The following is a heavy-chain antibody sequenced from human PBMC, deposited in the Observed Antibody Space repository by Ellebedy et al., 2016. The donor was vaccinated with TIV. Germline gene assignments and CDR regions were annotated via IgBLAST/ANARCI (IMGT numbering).Heavy chain of an antibody. V-gene: IGHV3-23*01. J-gene: IGHJ5*02. Sequence: GGSLRLXXAASGFTFSTYAMTWVRQAPGKGLQWVSSISGTGDHRYTADAVKGRFTISRDNSNNMLYLQMNSLRAEDTAVYYCARDRSMTPGSWGQGSLVTVTS. CDR1: GFTFSTYA. CDR3: ARDRSMTPGS. D-gene: IGHD2/OR15-2a*01. CDR2: ISGTGDHR.